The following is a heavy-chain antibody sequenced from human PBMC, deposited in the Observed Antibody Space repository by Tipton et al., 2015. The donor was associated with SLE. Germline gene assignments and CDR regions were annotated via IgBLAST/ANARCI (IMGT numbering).Heavy chain of an antibody. CDR3: ARHRWRWNDAFDI. J-gene: IGHJ3*02. CDR1: GYSINSGYY. D-gene: IGHD5-24*01. V-gene: IGHV4-38-2*01. Sequence: TLSLTCAVSGYSINSGYYWGWIRQPPGKGLEWIGSIYHGGTTYYNPSLKSRVTVSVDTAKNQISLNLTSVPAADTAVYYCARHRWRWNDAFDIWGQGTMVTVSS. CDR2: IYHGGTT.